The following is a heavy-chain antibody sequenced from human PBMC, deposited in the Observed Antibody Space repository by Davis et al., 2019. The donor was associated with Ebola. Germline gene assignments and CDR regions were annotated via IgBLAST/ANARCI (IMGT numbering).Heavy chain of an antibody. D-gene: IGHD5-12*01. Sequence: ASVKVSCKASGYTFTSYTMHWVRQAPGQRLEWMGWINAGNGNTKYSQRFQGRVTITRDTSASTAYMELSSLRSEDTAVYYCATTRYSGYDEEGYYYYGMDVWGQGTTVTVSS. V-gene: IGHV1-3*01. CDR1: GYTFTSYT. J-gene: IGHJ6*02. CDR3: ATTRYSGYDEEGYYYYGMDV. CDR2: INAGNGNT.